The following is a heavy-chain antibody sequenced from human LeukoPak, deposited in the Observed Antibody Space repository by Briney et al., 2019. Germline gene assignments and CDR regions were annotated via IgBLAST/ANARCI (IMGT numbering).Heavy chain of an antibody. CDR2: ISSSGSTT. V-gene: IGHV3-11*04. CDR3: ARPLGYCSSTSCSPSSYYYYMDV. J-gene: IGHJ6*03. Sequence: PGGSLRLSCAASGFTFSDYYMSWIRQAPGKGLEWVSYISSSGSTTYYADSVKGRFTISRDNAKNSLYLQMNSLRAEDTAVYYCARPLGYCSSTSCSPSSYYYYMDVWGKGTTVTVSS. D-gene: IGHD2-2*01. CDR1: GFTFSDYY.